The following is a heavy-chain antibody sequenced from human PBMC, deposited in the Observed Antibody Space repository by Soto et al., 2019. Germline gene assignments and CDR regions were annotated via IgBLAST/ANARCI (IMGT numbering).Heavy chain of an antibody. CDR1: GFTFSSHA. D-gene: IGHD2-15*01. V-gene: IGHV3-23*01. CDR2: ISGSGGST. Sequence: GGSLRLSCAVSGFTFSSHAMSWVRQAPGKGLEWVSAISGSGGSTYYADSVKGRFTISRDNSKNTLYLQMNSLRAEDTAVYYCAKDSLLGYCSGGSCYYFDYWGQGTLVTVSS. CDR3: AKDSLLGYCSGGSCYYFDY. J-gene: IGHJ4*02.